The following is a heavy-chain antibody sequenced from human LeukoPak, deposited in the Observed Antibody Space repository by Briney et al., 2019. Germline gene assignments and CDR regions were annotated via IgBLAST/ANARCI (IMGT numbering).Heavy chain of an antibody. J-gene: IGHJ5*02. CDR2: IIPIFGTA. V-gene: IGHV1-69*05. D-gene: IGHD2-2*01. Sequence: SVKVSCKASGYTFTSYGISWVRQAPGQGLEWMGGIIPIFGTANYAQKFQGRVTITTDESTSTAYMELSSLRSEVTAVYYCARDLKGYCSSTSCYPAGHWFDPWGQGTLVTVSS. CDR1: GYTFTSYG. CDR3: ARDLKGYCSSTSCYPAGHWFDP.